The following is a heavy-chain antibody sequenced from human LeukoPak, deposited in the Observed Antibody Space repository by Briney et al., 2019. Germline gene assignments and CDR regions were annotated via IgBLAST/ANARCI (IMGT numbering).Heavy chain of an antibody. CDR2: IISVFGAA. CDR3: ARASSGSYSRGGNNFYYYMDV. Sequence: ASVKVSCKASGGTFSTYAISWVRQAPGQGLEWMGGIISVFGAANYAQKFQGRVTITADDSTNTAYMGLSSLRSEDTAVYYCARASSGSYSRGGNNFYYYMDVWGKGTMVTISS. D-gene: IGHD1-26*01. J-gene: IGHJ6*03. V-gene: IGHV1-69*13. CDR1: GGTFSTYA.